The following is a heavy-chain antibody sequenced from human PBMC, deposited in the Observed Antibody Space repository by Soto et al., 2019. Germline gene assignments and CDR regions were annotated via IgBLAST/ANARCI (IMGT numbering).Heavy chain of an antibody. J-gene: IGHJ6*02. CDR1: GYTFTGYY. Sequence: QVQLEQSGAEVKKPGASVKVSCKASGYTFTGYYVHWVRQAPGQGLEWLGIINPSGGRTSYAQTLQSRLTVTRDTSTSTVCMQLSSLRSEDTAVYYCARENGDYDILTDSYPYYYYGMDVWGQGTTVTVSS. D-gene: IGHD3-9*01. CDR2: INPSGGRT. V-gene: IGHV1-46*01. CDR3: ARENGDYDILTDSYPYYYYGMDV.